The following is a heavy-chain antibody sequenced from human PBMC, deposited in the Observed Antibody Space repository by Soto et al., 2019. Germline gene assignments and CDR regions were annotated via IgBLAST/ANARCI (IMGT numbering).Heavy chain of an antibody. CDR1: GYTFTSYG. J-gene: IGHJ5*02. V-gene: IGHV1-18*01. CDR3: ARVRVTTDPPHWFDP. CDR2: ISAYNGNT. D-gene: IGHD3-10*01. Sequence: ASVKVSCKASGYTFTSYGISWVRQAPGQGLEWMGWISAYNGNTNYAQKLQGRVTMTTDTSTSTAYMELRSLRSDDTAVYYCARVRVTTDPPHWFDPWGQGTLVTVSS.